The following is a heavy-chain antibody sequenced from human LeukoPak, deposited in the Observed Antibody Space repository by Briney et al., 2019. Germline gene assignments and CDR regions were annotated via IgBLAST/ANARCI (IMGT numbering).Heavy chain of an antibody. CDR2: TYSGGDI. CDR3: ARLGMIQAYSTEDY. Sequence: GGSLRLSCAASGFTVSSNYMSWVRQAPGKGLEWVSVTYSGGDIYYADSVKGRFTISRDNSKNTLYLQTNSLRAEDTAVYYCARLGMIQAYSTEDYWGQGTLVTVSS. CDR1: GFTVSSNY. D-gene: IGHD6-13*01. V-gene: IGHV3-53*01. J-gene: IGHJ4*02.